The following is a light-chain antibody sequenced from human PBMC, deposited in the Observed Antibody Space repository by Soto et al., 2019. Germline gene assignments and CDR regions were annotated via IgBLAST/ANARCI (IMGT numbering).Light chain of an antibody. V-gene: IGKV3-20*01. CDR1: HAVTNIF. CDR3: QQYGTSPGT. CDR2: GAS. J-gene: IGKJ2*01. Sequence: EIVLTQSPGTLSLSPGERATLSCRASHAVTNIFLAWYQQKPGQAPRLVIYGASSRPAGIPDRFSGSGAGTDFTLSISRLEPEDFAVYFCQQYGTSPGTFGQGTKLEIK.